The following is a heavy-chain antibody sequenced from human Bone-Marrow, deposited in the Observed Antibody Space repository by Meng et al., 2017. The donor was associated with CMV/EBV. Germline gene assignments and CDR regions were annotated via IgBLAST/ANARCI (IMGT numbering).Heavy chain of an antibody. Sequence: GGSLRLSCAASGFTFSSYWMSWVRQAPGKGLEWVANIKQGGSEKYYVDSVKGRFTISRDNAKNSLYLQMNSLRAEDTAVYYCAREVVVVAATAYYYYGMDVWGQGTTVTVSS. D-gene: IGHD2-15*01. CDR1: GFTFSSYW. CDR3: AREVVVVAATAYYYYGMDV. CDR2: IKQGGSEK. J-gene: IGHJ6*02. V-gene: IGHV3-7*01.